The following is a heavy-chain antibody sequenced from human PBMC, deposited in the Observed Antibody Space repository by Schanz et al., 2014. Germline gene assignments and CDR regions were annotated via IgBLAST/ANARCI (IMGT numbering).Heavy chain of an antibody. CDR2: ISDSGDTA. CDR1: GFTLSSYG. V-gene: IGHV3-23*04. J-gene: IGHJ4*02. D-gene: IGHD6-13*01. CDR3: AKSQGSSFDS. Sequence: VRLVESGGGVVQPGRSLRLSCAASGFTLSSYGMHWVRQAPGKGLEWVSLISDSGDTAYYADSVKGRFTISRDNFKSTLYLQMSSLRAEDTAVYYCAKSQGSSFDSWGQGTLVTVSS.